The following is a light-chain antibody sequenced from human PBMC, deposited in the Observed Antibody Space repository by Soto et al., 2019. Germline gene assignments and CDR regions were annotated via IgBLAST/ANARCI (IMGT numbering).Light chain of an antibody. CDR3: QQYYSNPELT. CDR1: QSLLYTSNNNNY. CDR2: WAS. V-gene: IGKV4-1*01. J-gene: IGKJ4*01. Sequence: MLTPSPYSLAVSLGERATINCKSSQSLLYTSNNNNYLAWSQQRPGQLPKLLIYWASTRQSGVPDRFIGSGSGTEFALTISSLQDEDVAGYYCQQYYSNPELTFGGGTKVDIK.